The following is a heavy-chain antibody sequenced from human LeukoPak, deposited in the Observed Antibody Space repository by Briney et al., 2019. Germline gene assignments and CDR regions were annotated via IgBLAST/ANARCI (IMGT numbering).Heavy chain of an antibody. V-gene: IGHV3-30*18. D-gene: IGHD3-10*01. CDR2: ISYDGSNK. J-gene: IGHJ6*02. CDR3: AKDIEVMVRGGMGGYYYGMDV. Sequence: GGSLRLSCAASGFTFSSYGMHWVRQAPGKGLEWVAVISYDGSNKYYADSVKGRFTISRDNSKNTLYLQMNSLRAEDTAVYYCAKDIEVMVRGGMGGYYYGMDVWGQGTTVTVSS. CDR1: GFTFSSYG.